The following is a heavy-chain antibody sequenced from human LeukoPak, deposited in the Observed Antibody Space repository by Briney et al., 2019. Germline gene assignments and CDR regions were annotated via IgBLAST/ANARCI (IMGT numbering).Heavy chain of an antibody. Sequence: AASVKVSCKASGYTFTGYYFHWVRQAPGQGLEWMGWINPNTAGTNYAQKFLGGVTLTWDTSISTACMELNRLTSDDTAVYYCATSAGDYRAGHYYYMGVWGKGTSVTVSS. D-gene: IGHD4-11*01. J-gene: IGHJ6*03. CDR1: GYTFTGYY. CDR3: ATSAGDYRAGHYYYMGV. V-gene: IGHV1-2*02. CDR2: INPNTAGT.